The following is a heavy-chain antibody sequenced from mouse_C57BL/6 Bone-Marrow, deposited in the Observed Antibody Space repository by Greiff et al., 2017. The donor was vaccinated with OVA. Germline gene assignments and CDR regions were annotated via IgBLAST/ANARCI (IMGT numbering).Heavy chain of an antibody. CDR1: GFTFSSYG. CDR2: ISSGGSYT. J-gene: IGHJ2*01. CDR3: ARRSYYYGSSLDY. Sequence: EVQRVESGGDLVKPGGSLKLSCAASGFTFSSYGMSWVRQTPDKRLEWVATISSGGSYTYYPDSVKGRFTISRDNAKNTLYLQMSSLKSEDTAMYYCARRSYYYGSSLDYWGQGTTLTVSS. D-gene: IGHD1-1*01. V-gene: IGHV5-6*01.